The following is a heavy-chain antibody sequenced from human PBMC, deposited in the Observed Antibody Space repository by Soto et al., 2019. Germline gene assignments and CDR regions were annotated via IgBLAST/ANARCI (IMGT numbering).Heavy chain of an antibody. CDR3: AASGYDKFVDS. Sequence: LSCAASGFTFIGIAMHWCLQAAGKVLEWVGRIRSKSNYYATTYAASVKGRFTVSRDDSKNTAYLQMNNLKSEDTAVYYCAASGYDKFVDSWGQGILVTVSS. J-gene: IGHJ5*01. D-gene: IGHD5-12*01. CDR1: GFTFIGIA. CDR2: IRSKSNYYAT. V-gene: IGHV3-73*01.